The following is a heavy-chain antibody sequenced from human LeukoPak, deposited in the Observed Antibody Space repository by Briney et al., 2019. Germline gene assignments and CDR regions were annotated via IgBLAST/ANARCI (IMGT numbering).Heavy chain of an antibody. Sequence: GGSLRLSCAASGFTFSSYEMNWVRQAPGKGLEWVSYISSSGSTIYYADSVKGRFTISRDNAKNSLYLQMNSLRSDDMAVYYCARRGYPVYYYYMDVWGKGTTVTISS. CDR3: ARRGYPVYYYYMDV. D-gene: IGHD5-12*01. J-gene: IGHJ6*03. CDR1: GFTFSSYE. CDR2: ISSSGSTI. V-gene: IGHV3-48*03.